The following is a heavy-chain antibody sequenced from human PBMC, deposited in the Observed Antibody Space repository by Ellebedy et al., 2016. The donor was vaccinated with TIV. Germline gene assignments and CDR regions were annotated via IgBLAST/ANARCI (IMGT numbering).Heavy chain of an antibody. J-gene: IGHJ4*02. V-gene: IGHV3-53*01. D-gene: IGHD3-10*01. CDR2: IHSGGST. Sequence: PGGSLRLSCAASGFTVSSNYMSWVRQAPGKGLECVSGIHSGGSTYYADSVKGRFTISRDNSENTLYLQMNSLRAEDTAVYYCARVLGYGPGSYYVWNWGQGTLVTVSS. CDR3: ARVLGYGPGSYYVWN. CDR1: GFTVSSNY.